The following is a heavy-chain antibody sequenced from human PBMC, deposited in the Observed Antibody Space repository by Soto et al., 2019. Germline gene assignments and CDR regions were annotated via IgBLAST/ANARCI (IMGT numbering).Heavy chain of an antibody. CDR3: ARVEPDGSGSYPFDY. CDR1: GYSISSGYY. V-gene: IGHV4-38-2*01. Sequence: SLTCAVSGYSISSGYYWGWIRQPPGKGLEWIGSIYHSGSTYYNPSLKSRVTISVDTSKNQFSLKLSSVTAADTAVYYCARVEPDGSGSYPFDYWGQGTLVTVSS. D-gene: IGHD3-10*01. CDR2: IYHSGST. J-gene: IGHJ4*02.